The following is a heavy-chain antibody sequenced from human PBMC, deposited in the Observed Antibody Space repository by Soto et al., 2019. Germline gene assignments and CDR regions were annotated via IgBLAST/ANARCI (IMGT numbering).Heavy chain of an antibody. J-gene: IGHJ4*02. CDR3: AGPSGNSFAS. CDR1: GGSISDYY. V-gene: IGHV4-59*01. Sequence: SETLSLTCTVSGGSISDYYWSWIRQSPGKGLEWIGYIYHSGSTYYNPSLKSRVTISLDASKTQFSLKLSSLTTADTAVYYCAGPSGNSFASGGGGARFTFSS. CDR2: IYHSGST. D-gene: IGHD3-10*01.